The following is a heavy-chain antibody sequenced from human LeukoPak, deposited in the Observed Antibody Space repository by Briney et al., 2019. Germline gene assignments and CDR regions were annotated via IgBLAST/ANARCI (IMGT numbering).Heavy chain of an antibody. V-gene: IGHV3-23*01. Sequence: WGSLRLSCAASGITFTRYAMSWVCQSPGKGLEWVSGISASGGNTYYADSVKGRFTISRDNAKNSLYLQTNSLRAEDTAVYYCARRGRGYSYGTYYYYYYYMDVWGKGTTVTVSS. CDR1: GITFTRYA. D-gene: IGHD5-18*01. CDR2: ISASGGNT. CDR3: ARRGRGYSYGTYYYYYYYMDV. J-gene: IGHJ6*03.